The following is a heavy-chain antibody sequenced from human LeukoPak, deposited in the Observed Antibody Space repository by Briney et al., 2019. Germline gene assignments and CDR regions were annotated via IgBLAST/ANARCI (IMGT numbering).Heavy chain of an antibody. Sequence: ASVNVSCKASGCTFTSYAMHWVRQAPGQRLEWMGWINAGNGNTKYSQKFQGRVTITRDTSASTAYMELSSLRSEDTAVYYCARNPGGSSSWYEYYYYGMDVWSQGTTVTVSS. CDR1: GCTFTSYA. CDR2: INAGNGNT. D-gene: IGHD6-13*01. V-gene: IGHV1-3*01. J-gene: IGHJ6*02. CDR3: ARNPGGSSSWYEYYYYGMDV.